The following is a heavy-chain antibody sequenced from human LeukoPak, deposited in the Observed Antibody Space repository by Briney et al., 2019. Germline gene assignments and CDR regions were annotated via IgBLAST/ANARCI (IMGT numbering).Heavy chain of an antibody. CDR3: ARHPYANRLYYFDY. CDR2: INHSRSS. D-gene: IGHD2-8*01. V-gene: IGHV4-34*01. CDR1: GGSFSGYY. J-gene: IGHJ4*02. Sequence: PSETLSFTCAVYGGSFSGYYWSWIRQPPGKGLEWIGEINHSRSSNYNPSLKSRVTISVDTSKNQFSLKLSSVTAADTAVYYCARHPYANRLYYFDYWGQGTLVTVSS.